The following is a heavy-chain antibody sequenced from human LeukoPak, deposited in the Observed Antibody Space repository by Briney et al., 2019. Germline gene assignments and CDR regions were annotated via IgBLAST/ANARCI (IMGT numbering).Heavy chain of an antibody. J-gene: IGHJ5*02. CDR3: ARDWTNYYDSSGYYGWFDP. CDR2: ISSSGSTI. D-gene: IGHD3-22*01. CDR1: GFTFSDYY. V-gene: IGHV3-11*01. Sequence: GGSLRLSCAASGFTFSDYYMSWIRQAPGKGLEWVSYISSSGSTIYYADSVKGRFTIYRDNAKNSLYLQMNSLRAEDTAVYYCARDWTNYYDSSGYYGWFDPWGQGTLVTVSS.